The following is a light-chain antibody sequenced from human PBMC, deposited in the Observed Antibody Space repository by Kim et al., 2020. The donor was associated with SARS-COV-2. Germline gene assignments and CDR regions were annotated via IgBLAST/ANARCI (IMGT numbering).Light chain of an antibody. CDR2: DVS. CDR1: SSDVGGYNY. Sequence: QSALTQPASVSGSPGQSITISCTGTSSDVGGYNYVSWYQQHPGKAPKLMIYDVSKRPSGVSNRFSGSKSGNTASLTISGLQAEDEADYYCSSYTSGSRVFGGGTQLTV. CDR3: SSYTSGSRV. V-gene: IGLV2-14*01. J-gene: IGLJ3*02.